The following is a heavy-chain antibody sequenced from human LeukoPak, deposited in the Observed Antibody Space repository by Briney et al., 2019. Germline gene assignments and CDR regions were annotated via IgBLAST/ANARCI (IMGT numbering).Heavy chain of an antibody. CDR2: IYHSGST. J-gene: IGHJ5*02. Sequence: PSETLSLTCTVSGYSISSGYYWGWIRQPPGKGLEWIGSIYHSGSTYYNPSLKSRVTISVDTSKNQFSLKLSSVTAADTAVYYCARDGGSYPPGSWFDPWGQGTLVTVSS. CDR1: GYSISSGYY. V-gene: IGHV4-38-2*02. CDR3: ARDGGSYPPGSWFDP. D-gene: IGHD1-26*01.